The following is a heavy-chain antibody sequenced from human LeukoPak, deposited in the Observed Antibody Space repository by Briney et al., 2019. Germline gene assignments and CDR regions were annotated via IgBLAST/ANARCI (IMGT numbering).Heavy chain of an antibody. CDR1: GFTFSTYS. CDR2: ISSSTTTI. Sequence: GGSLRLSCAASGFTFSTYSMNWVRQAPGKGLEWVSYISSSTTTIYYADSVKGRVTISRDNAKNALYLQMNSLRAEDTAVYYCARESPSYGGNVFDYWGQGTLVTVSS. D-gene: IGHD4-23*01. V-gene: IGHV3-48*04. J-gene: IGHJ4*02. CDR3: ARESPSYGGNVFDY.